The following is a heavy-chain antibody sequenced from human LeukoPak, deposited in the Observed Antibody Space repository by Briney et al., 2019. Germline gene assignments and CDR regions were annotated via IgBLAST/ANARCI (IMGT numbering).Heavy chain of an antibody. CDR1: GFTVSSNY. CDR3: AKAGCSGGSCYVYFDY. J-gene: IGHJ4*02. Sequence: GGSLRLSCAASGFTVSSNYMSWVRQAPGKGLEWVSVIYSGGSTYYADSVKGRFTISRDNSKNTLYLQMNSLRTEDTAVYYCAKAGCSGGSCYVYFDYWGQGTLVTVSS. V-gene: IGHV3-53*05. CDR2: IYSGGST. D-gene: IGHD2-15*01.